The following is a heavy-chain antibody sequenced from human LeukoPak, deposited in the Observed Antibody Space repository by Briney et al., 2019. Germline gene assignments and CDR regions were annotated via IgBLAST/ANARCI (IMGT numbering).Heavy chain of an antibody. CDR2: IYHSGST. J-gene: IGHJ4*02. D-gene: IGHD4-17*01. CDR3: ARVGIGADGDSYYFDY. Sequence: PSETLSLTCAVSGGSISSSNWWSWVRQPPGKGLEWIGEIYHSGSTNYNPSLKSRVTISVDKSKNQFSLKLSSVTAADTAVYYCARVGIGADGDSYYFDYWGQGTLVTVSS. CDR1: GGSISSSNW. V-gene: IGHV4-4*02.